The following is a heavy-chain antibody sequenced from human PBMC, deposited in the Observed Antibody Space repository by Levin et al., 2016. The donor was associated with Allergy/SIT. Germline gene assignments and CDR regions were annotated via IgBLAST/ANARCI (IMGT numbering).Heavy chain of an antibody. CDR1: GFTFNSYG. V-gene: IGHV3-33*01. CDR2: IWYDGSIV. J-gene: IGHJ2*01. D-gene: IGHD3-22*01. CDR3: ARKNQYDSGGDFYVWWYFDV. Sequence: GGSLRLSCATSGFTFNSYGMHWVRQAPGKGLEWVAVIWYDGSIVYYADSVKGRFTGSRDNSRNTLYLQMNSLRAEDTAVYYCARKNQYDSGGDFYVWWYFDVWGRGTLVTVSS.